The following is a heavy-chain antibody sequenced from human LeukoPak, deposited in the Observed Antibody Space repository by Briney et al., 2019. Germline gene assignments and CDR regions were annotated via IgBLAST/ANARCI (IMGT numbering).Heavy chain of an antibody. D-gene: IGHD2-21*01. J-gene: IGHJ4*02. CDR2: IKQDGSEK. CDR3: AKAPVTSCRGAYCYPFDY. Sequence: GGSLRLSCAASGFTFSSYWMSWVRQAPGKGLEWVANIKQDGSEKYYVDSVKGRFTISRDNAKNTLYLQMNSLRAEDAAVYYCAKAPVTSCRGAYCYPFDYWGQGTLVTVSS. CDR1: GFTFSSYW. V-gene: IGHV3-7*03.